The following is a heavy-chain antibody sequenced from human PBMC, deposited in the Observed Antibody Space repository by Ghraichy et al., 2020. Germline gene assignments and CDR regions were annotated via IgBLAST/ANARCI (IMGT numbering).Heavy chain of an antibody. D-gene: IGHD4-23*01. CDR1: GGSINSYY. CDR3: ERDKRTTAVSPDAFDV. CDR2: MYYTGTT. J-gene: IGHJ3*01. Sequence: TLSLTCTVSGGSINSYYWSWFGQPPGKGLEWIGYMYYTGTTYYNPSLESRVTILLDTSKNQFSLKLSSVTAADTAIYYCERDKRTTAVSPDAFDVWGQGIMVTVSS. V-gene: IGHV4-59*01.